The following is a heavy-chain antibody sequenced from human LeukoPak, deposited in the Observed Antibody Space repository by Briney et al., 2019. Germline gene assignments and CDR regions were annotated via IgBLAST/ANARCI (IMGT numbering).Heavy chain of an antibody. D-gene: IGHD4-17*01. V-gene: IGHV4-38-2*02. J-gene: IGHJ4*02. CDR3: ARGGIDGDYAYYFDY. Sequence: KPSETLSLTCTVSGYSISSGYYWGWIRQPPGKGLEWIGSIYHSGSTYYNPSLKSRVTISVDTSKNQFSLKLSSVTAADTAVYYCARGGIDGDYAYYFDYWGRGTLVTVSS. CDR2: IYHSGST. CDR1: GYSISSGYY.